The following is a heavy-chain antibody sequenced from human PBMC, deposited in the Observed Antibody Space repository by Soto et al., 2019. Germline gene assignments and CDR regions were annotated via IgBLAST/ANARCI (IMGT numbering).Heavy chain of an antibody. J-gene: IGHJ6*03. V-gene: IGHV4-34*01. CDR1: GGSFSGYY. CDR2: INHSGST. Sequence: SETLSLTCAVYGGSFSGYYWSWIRQPPGKGLEWIGEINHSGSTNYNPSLKSRVTISVDTSKNQFSLKLSSVTAADTAVYYCARGGTYYDILTGLGADYYYYMDVWGKGTTVTVSS. CDR3: ARGGTYYDILTGLGADYYYYMDV. D-gene: IGHD3-9*01.